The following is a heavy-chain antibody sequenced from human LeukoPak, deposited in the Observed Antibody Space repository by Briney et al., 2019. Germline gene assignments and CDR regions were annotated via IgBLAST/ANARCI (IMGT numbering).Heavy chain of an antibody. CDR3: ASRNSGRATPDAFDI. CDR1: GGSISSGDYY. CDR2: IYYSGST. D-gene: IGHD1-26*01. V-gene: IGHV4-30-4*01. Sequence: SQTLSLTCTVSGGSISSGDYYWSWIRQPPGKGLEWIGYIYYSGSTYYNPSLKSRVTISVDTSKNQFSLKLSSVTAADTAVYYCASRNSGRATPDAFDIWGQGTMVTVSS. J-gene: IGHJ3*02.